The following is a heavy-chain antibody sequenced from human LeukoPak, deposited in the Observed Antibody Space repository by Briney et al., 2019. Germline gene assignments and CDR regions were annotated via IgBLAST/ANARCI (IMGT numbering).Heavy chain of an antibody. Sequence: PGGSLRLSCVASGFIVSSNYMTWVRQAPGQGLEWVSVIYSGGSTYYADSVTGRFTISRDNSKNTLFLQMNRLRVEDTAVYYCARGGNFPINYYGMHVWGQGTTVTVSS. J-gene: IGHJ6*02. V-gene: IGHV3-53*01. CDR2: IYSGGST. D-gene: IGHD4-23*01. CDR3: ARGGNFPINYYGMHV. CDR1: GFIVSSNY.